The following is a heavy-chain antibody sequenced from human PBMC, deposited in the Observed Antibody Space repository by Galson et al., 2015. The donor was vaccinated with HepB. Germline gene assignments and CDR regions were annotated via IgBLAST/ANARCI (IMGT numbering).Heavy chain of an antibody. CDR3: ARLGGYCSSNTCEDAFDI. D-gene: IGHD2-2*01. CDR2: ISGDNGNT. V-gene: IGHV1-3*01. J-gene: IGHJ3*02. Sequence: SVKVSCKASGYTFTRYALHWVRQAPGQRLEWMGWISGDNGNTKYSQKFQGGVTITRDTSASTVYMELSSLRSEDTAVYYCARLGGYCSSNTCEDAFDIWGQGTMVTVSS. CDR1: GYTFTRYA.